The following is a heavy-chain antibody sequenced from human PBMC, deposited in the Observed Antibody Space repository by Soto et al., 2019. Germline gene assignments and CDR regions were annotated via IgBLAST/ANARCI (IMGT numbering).Heavy chain of an antibody. J-gene: IGHJ4*02. V-gene: IGHV1-69*01. CDR2: IIPKFVTP. D-gene: IGHD1-7*01. Sequence: QVQLVQSGAEVKKPGSSVRVSCKTSGGTFSSHVFRWVQQAPGQGLEWMGGIIPKFVTPNSAQRFQDRVTITADESTSTVYMELSSLRPEDTAVYYCARGADGLGYNWKYVPFDLWGQGTLVTVSS. CDR3: ARGADGLGYNWKYVPFDL. CDR1: GGTFSSHV.